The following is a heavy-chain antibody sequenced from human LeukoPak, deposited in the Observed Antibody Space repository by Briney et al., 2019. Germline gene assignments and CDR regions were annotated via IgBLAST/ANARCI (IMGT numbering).Heavy chain of an antibody. D-gene: IGHD3-3*01. CDR2: ITYSSSIT. CDR3: VREVTGTIFRVATPMDY. J-gene: IGHJ4*02. V-gene: IGHV3-48*01. CDR1: GFTFSDYA. Sequence: GGSLRLSCVGSGFTFSDYAMNWVRQAPGKGLEWLSYITYSSSITYYADSVKGRFSISRDNDKNSVFLEMNSLGADDTAIYYCVREVTGTIFRVATPMDYWGQGTLVTVSS.